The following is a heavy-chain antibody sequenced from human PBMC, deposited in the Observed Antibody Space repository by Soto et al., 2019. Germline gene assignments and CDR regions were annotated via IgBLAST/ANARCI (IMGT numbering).Heavy chain of an antibody. J-gene: IGHJ6*02. CDR2: INPNSGGT. V-gene: IGHV1-2*02. CDR1: GYTFTGYY. CDR3: ARSPITMIVVYGMDV. D-gene: IGHD3-22*01. Sequence: QVQLVQSGAEVKKPGASVKVSCKASGYTFTGYYMYWVRQAPGQGLEWMGWINPNSGGTNYAQKFQGRVTMTRDTSISTAYMELSRLRSDDTAVYYCARSPITMIVVYGMDVWGQGTTVTVSS.